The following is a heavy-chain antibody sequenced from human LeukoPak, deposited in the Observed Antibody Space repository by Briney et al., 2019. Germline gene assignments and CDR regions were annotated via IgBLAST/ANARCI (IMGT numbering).Heavy chain of an antibody. CDR2: ISYDGSNK. CDR1: GFTFSSYG. J-gene: IGHJ4*02. V-gene: IGHV3-30*18. CDR3: AEDRNSGSYYLWAY. D-gene: IGHD1-26*01. Sequence: GGSLRLSCAASGFTFSSYGMHWVRQAPGKGLEWVAVISYDGSNKYYADSVKGRFTISRDNSKNTLYLQMNSLRAEDTAVYYCAEDRNSGSYYLWAYWGQGTLVTVSS.